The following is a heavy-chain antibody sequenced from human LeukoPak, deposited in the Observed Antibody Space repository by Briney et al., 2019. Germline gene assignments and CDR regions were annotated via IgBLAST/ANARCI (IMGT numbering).Heavy chain of an antibody. CDR1: ALTVSSNY. Sequence: GGSLRLSCVVSALTVSSNYMSWVRQAPGKGLEWVSVIYSGGTTNYADSVKGRFLVYRDNCKNTLYLQMNSLRAEDTAVYYCASKLTTGYWGQGTLVTVS. CDR3: ASKLTTGY. D-gene: IGHD4-17*01. CDR2: IYSGGTT. V-gene: IGHV3-66*01. J-gene: IGHJ4*02.